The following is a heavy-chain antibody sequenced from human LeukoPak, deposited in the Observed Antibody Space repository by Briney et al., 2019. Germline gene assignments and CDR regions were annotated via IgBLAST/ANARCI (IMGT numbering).Heavy chain of an antibody. V-gene: IGHV1-46*01. CDR3: ARVTGGANFDH. Sequence: ASVKVSCKASGHTFTRYYIHWVRQAPGQGLEWMGVINPGSGNTNYAQKFQDRVTMTKDTSTGTVYMELSSLRSEDTAVYFCARVTGGANFDHWGQGTLVTVSS. D-gene: IGHD1-14*01. CDR1: GHTFTRYY. CDR2: INPGSGNT. J-gene: IGHJ4*02.